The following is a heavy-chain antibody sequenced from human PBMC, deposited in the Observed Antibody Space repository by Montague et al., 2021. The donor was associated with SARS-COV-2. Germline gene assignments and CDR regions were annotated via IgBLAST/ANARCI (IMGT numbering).Heavy chain of an antibody. CDR3: ARVDNLVQGVLPAEYAFDI. Sequence: TLSLTCTVSGGSISSGGYYWSWIRQHPGKGLEWIGYIYYSGSTYYNPSLKSRVTISVDTSKNQFSLKLSSVTAADTAVYYCARVDNLVQGVLPAEYAFDIWGQGTMVTVSS. V-gene: IGHV4-31*03. CDR2: IYYSGST. D-gene: IGHD3-10*01. CDR1: GGSISSGGYY. J-gene: IGHJ3*02.